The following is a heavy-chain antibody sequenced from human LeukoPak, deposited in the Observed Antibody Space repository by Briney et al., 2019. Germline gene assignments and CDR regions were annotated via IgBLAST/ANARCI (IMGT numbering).Heavy chain of an antibody. D-gene: IGHD6-19*01. J-gene: IGHJ4*02. CDR1: GGTFSSYA. V-gene: IGHV1-69*13. CDR2: IIPIFGTA. CDR3: ATAPEWLGYYFDY. Sequence: SVKVSCKASGGTFSSYAISWVRQAPGQGLEWMGGIIPIFGTANYAQKFQGRVAITADESTSTAYMELSSLRSEDTAVYYCATAPEWLGYYFDYWGQGTLVTVSS.